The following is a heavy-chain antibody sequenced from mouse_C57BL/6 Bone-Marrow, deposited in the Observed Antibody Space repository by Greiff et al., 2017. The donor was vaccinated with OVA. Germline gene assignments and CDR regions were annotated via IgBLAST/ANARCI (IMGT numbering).Heavy chain of an antibody. CDR2: IHPNSGST. J-gene: IGHJ3*01. V-gene: IGHV1-64*01. D-gene: IGHD2-2*01. Sequence: QVQLQQPGAELVKPGASVKLSCKASGYTFTSYWMHWVKQRPGQGLEWIGMIHPNSGSTNYNEKFKSKATLTVDKSSSTAYMQLSSLTSEDSAVYYCARRLYGYAWFAYWGQGTLVTVSA. CDR3: ARRLYGYAWFAY. CDR1: GYTFTSYW.